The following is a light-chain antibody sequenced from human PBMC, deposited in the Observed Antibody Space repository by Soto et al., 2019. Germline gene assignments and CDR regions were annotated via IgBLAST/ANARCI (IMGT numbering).Light chain of an antibody. Sequence: IVLTHSPGTLSFSPWERSTLSCRSSQSVSSSYLAWYQQKPGQAPRLLIYGASSRATGIPDRFSGSGSGTDFTLTISRLEPEDFAVYYCQQYGSSPRVTFGQGTRLEIK. CDR1: QSVSSSY. J-gene: IGKJ5*01. V-gene: IGKV3-20*01. CDR3: QQYGSSPRVT. CDR2: GAS.